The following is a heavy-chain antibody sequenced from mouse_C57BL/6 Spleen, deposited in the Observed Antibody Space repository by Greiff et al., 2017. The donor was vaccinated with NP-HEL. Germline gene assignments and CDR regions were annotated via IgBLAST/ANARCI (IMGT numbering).Heavy chain of an antibody. CDR1: GFNIKDDY. J-gene: IGHJ4*01. V-gene: IGHV14-4*01. CDR3: TKTAQAKDAMDY. Sequence: EVQLQQSGAELVRPGASVKLSCTASGFNIKDDYMHWVKQRPEQGLAWIGWIAPENGDTEYASKFQRKASITADTSSTTADLQLSSLTSEDTAVYDCTKTAQAKDAMDYWGQGTSVTVSS. CDR2: IAPENGDT. D-gene: IGHD3-2*02.